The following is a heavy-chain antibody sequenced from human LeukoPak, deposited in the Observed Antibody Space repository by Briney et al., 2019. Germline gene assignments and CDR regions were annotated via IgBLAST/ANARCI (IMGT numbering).Heavy chain of an antibody. Sequence: QTGGSLRLSCAASGFTFSTYSMNWVRQAPGKGLEWVSYISGTGTIYYADSVKGRFTISRDNAKNSLSLQMNSLRAEDTAVYYCARDVWDSNSYYYGMDVWGQGTTVTVSS. CDR1: GFTFSTYS. CDR3: ARDVWDSNSYYYGMDV. CDR2: ISGTGTI. D-gene: IGHD1-26*01. V-gene: IGHV3-48*04. J-gene: IGHJ6*02.